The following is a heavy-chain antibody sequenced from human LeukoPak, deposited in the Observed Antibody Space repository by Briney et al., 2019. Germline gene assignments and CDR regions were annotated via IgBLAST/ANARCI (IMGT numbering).Heavy chain of an antibody. CDR3: ANIVGRAAAGRGPDAFDI. Sequence: GGSLRLSCAASGFTFSSYAMSWVRQAPGKGLKWVSTINDNGAGTYYADSVKGRFTISRDNSYNTVSLQMNSLRDEDTGVYYCANIVGRAAAGRGPDAFDIWGQGTMVTVSS. D-gene: IGHD6-13*01. CDR2: INDNGAGT. V-gene: IGHV3-23*01. J-gene: IGHJ3*02. CDR1: GFTFSSYA.